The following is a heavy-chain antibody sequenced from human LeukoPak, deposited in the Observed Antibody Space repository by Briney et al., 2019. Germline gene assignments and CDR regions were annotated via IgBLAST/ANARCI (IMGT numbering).Heavy chain of an antibody. CDR3: AREDDSQAY. D-gene: IGHD3-22*01. CDR1: GGSISSTSYY. CDR2: IYYTGTT. V-gene: IGHV4-39*07. J-gene: IGHJ4*02. Sequence: SETLSLTCTVSGGSISSTSYYWGWIRQPPGKGLEWIGSIYYTGTTYFNPSLKSRVTISVDTSKNQFSLNLNSVTAADTAVYYCAREDDSQAYWGQGTLVTVSS.